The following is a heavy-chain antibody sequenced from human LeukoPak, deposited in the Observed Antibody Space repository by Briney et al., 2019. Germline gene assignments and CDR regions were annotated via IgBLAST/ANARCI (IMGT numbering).Heavy chain of an antibody. CDR3: ARDERGYSYGYGYYFDY. D-gene: IGHD5-18*01. V-gene: IGHV1-69*05. CDR2: IIPIFGTA. CDR1: GGTFSSYA. J-gene: IGHJ4*02. Sequence: SVKVSCKASGGTFSSYAISWVRQAPGQGLEWMGRIIPIFGTANYAQKFQGRVTITTDESTSTAYMELSSLRSEDTAVYYCARDERGYSYGYGYYFDYWGQGTLATVSS.